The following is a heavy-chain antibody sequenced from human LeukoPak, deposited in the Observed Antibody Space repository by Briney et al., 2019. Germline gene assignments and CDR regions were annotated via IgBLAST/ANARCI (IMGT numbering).Heavy chain of an antibody. V-gene: IGHV1-2*02. CDR1: GYSFTGHY. Sequence: ASVKVSCKASGYSFTGHYMHWVRQAPGQGLEWMGWINPKSGGTNYAQKFQGRVTMTRDTSISTAYMDMSSLKASDAAMYYCARPIVATSMDAFDIWGQGTMVTVSS. J-gene: IGHJ3*02. CDR3: ARPIVATSMDAFDI. CDR2: INPKSGGT. D-gene: IGHD5-12*01.